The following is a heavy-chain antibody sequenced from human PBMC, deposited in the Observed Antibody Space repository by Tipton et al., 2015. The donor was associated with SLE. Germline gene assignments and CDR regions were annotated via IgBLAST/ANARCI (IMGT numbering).Heavy chain of an antibody. CDR2: INHSGST. V-gene: IGHV4-34*01. J-gene: IGHJ2*01. CDR3: AREFLNPVTTVHYYFDL. Sequence: TLSLTCAVSGGSFIDYYWSWIRQTPGKGLEWIGEINHSGSTNYSPSLEGRVTISVDTSKNQFSLKLTSVTAADTAVYYCAREFLNPVTTVHYYFDLWGRGTLVTVSS. CDR1: GGSFIDYY. D-gene: IGHD4-11*01.